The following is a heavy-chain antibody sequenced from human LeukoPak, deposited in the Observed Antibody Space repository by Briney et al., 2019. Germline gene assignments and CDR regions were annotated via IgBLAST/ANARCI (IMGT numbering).Heavy chain of an antibody. V-gene: IGHV3-21*01. CDR1: GFTFSSYS. J-gene: IGHJ5*02. Sequence: GGSLRLSCAASGFTFSSYSMNWVRQAPGKGLEWVSSISSSSSYIYYADSVKGRFTISRDNAKNSLYLQMNSLRAEDTAVYYCVRGAHYYDSSGYHNWFDPWGQGTLVTVFS. D-gene: IGHD3-22*01. CDR3: VRGAHYYDSSGYHNWFDP. CDR2: ISSSSSYI.